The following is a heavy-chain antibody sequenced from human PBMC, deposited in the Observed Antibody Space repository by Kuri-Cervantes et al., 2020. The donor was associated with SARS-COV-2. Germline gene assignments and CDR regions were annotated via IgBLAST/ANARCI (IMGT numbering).Heavy chain of an antibody. J-gene: IGHJ4*02. V-gene: IGHV3-9*01. Sequence: LSLTCAASGFTFDAYAMHWVRQAPGKGLEWVSGISWNSGSIGYAASVKGRFTISRDNAKNSLYLQMNSLRAEDTALYYCAKDIIAAAGMTIDYWGQGTLVTVSS. CDR1: GFTFDAYA. CDR2: ISWNSGSI. CDR3: AKDIIAAAGMTIDY. D-gene: IGHD6-13*01.